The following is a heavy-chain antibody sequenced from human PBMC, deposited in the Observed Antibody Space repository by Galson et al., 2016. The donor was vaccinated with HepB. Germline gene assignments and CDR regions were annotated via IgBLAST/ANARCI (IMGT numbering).Heavy chain of an antibody. CDR3: AKYRSATYYTDYFEY. Sequence: SLRLSCAASGFTFSTYAMTWVRQAPGKGLEWVATISGSGGSIYYADSVKGRFTIPRDNSKNTLFLQMKRLRDEDTALYYCAKYRSATYYTDYFEYWGQGTLVTVSS. D-gene: IGHD1-26*01. CDR1: GFTFSTYA. J-gene: IGHJ4*02. CDR2: ISGSGGSI. V-gene: IGHV3-23*01.